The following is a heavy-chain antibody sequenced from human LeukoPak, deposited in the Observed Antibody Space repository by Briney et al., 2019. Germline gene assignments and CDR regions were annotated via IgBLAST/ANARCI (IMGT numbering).Heavy chain of an antibody. CDR1: GGSISSYY. CDR2: IYYSGST. CDR3: ARHSTHFQL. D-gene: IGHD1-1*01. V-gene: IGHV4-59*01. J-gene: IGHJ1*01. Sequence: SETLSLTCTLSGGSISSYYWSWMRQPPGKGLEWIGYIYYSGSTNYNPSLKSRVTISVDTSKNQFSLKLSSVTAADTAVYYCARHSTHFQLWGQGTLVTVSS.